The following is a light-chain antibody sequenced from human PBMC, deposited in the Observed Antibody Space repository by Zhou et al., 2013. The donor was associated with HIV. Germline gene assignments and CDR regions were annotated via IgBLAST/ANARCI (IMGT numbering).Light chain of an antibody. CDR2: AAT. V-gene: IGKV1-17*03. J-gene: IGKJ2*01. Sequence: DVQMTQSPSALSASVGDRVTIICRASQDIGKNLVWFQQRPGTVPKRLIYAATNLQTGVPSRFSGGGSGTNFTLTISRLEPEDFAVYYCQQYGSSPYTFGQGTKLEIK. CDR1: QDIGKN. CDR3: QQYGSSPYT.